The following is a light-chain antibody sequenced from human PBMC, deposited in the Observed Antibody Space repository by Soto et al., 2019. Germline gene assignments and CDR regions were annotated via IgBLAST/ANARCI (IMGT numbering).Light chain of an antibody. CDR2: RNN. V-gene: IGLV1-44*01. CDR3: AAWDGSLDGGV. J-gene: IGLJ1*01. CDR1: SSNIGSNT. Sequence: QSVLTQPPSASGTPGQRVTISCSGSSSNIGSNTVNWYQQLPGTAPKLLIYRNNQRPSGVPDRFSGSKSGTSASLAISGLQSEDEADYYCAAWDGSLDGGVFGTGTKLTVL.